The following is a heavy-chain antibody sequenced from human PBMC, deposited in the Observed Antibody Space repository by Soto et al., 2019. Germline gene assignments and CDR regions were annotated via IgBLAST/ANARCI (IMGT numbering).Heavy chain of an antibody. CDR3: ARIDPYDLMDV. D-gene: IGHD3-22*01. CDR1: GFTFSGYS. Sequence: PGGSLRLSCEASGFTFSGYSMNWVRQAPGKGLEWLSFISRSGNTIYYADSVKGRFTVSRDKAHNSVSLEMSSLRGEDTAVYYCARIDPYDLMDVWGQGTTVTVSS. V-gene: IGHV3-48*01. J-gene: IGHJ6*02. CDR2: ISRSGNTI.